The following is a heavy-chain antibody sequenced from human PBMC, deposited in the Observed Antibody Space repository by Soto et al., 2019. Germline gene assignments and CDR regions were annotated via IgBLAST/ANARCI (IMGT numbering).Heavy chain of an antibody. V-gene: IGHV1-46*01. CDR2: INPGTGAT. J-gene: IGHJ3*02. CDR1: GYTFSSYY. D-gene: IGHD6-25*01. Sequence: ASVKVSCKASGYTFSSYYMHWVRQAPGQGLEWVGLINPGTGATTYAQKFQGRATMTSDTSTSTVYMELRSLTSEDTAVYYCARDHIAAADTYALDIWGQGTMVTVSS. CDR3: ARDHIAAADTYALDI.